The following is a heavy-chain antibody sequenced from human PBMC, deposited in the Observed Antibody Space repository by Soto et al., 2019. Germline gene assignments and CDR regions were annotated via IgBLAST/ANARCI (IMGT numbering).Heavy chain of an antibody. V-gene: IGHV4-34*01. D-gene: IGHD3-10*01. J-gene: IGHJ4*02. Sequence: ESLSLTCAVYVGSFSGYYWSWIRQPPGKGLEWIGEINHSGSTNYNPSLKSRVTISVDTSKNQFSLKLSSVTAADTAVYYCARLVRRGEDYWGQGTLVTVSS. CDR2: INHSGST. CDR3: ARLVRRGEDY. CDR1: VGSFSGYY.